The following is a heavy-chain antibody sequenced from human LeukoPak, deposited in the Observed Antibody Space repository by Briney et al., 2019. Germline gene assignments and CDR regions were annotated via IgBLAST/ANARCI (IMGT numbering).Heavy chain of an antibody. D-gene: IGHD6-19*01. CDR1: RFSFSTYA. CDR3: VTSSSGSTLFFEY. CDR2: IDTSGFTT. J-gene: IGHJ4*02. V-gene: IGHV3-23*01. Sequence: GGSLRLSCAAARFSFSTYAMTWVRQAPGKGLEWVSTIDTSGFTTYYADSVKGRFIVSRDNYKNTLYLRLNSLRAEDTALYYCVTSSSGSTLFFEYWGQGTLVTASS.